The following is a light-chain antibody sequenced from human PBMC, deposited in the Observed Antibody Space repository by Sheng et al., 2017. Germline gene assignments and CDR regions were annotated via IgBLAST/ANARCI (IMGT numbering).Light chain of an antibody. CDR2: ENN. CDR3: GTWDRGLNAGV. V-gene: IGLV1-51*01. Sequence: QSVLTQPPSVSAAPGQKVTISCSGSSSNIGSHYVCWYQQLPETAPKLLIYENNKRPSGTPDRFSGSKSGTSATLDITGLQTGDEADYYCGTWDRGLNAGVFGGGTKLTVL. J-gene: IGLJ3*02. CDR1: SSNIGSHY.